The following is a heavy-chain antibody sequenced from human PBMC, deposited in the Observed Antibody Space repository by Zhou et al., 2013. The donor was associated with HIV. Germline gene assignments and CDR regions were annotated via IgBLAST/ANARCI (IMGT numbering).Heavy chain of an antibody. D-gene: IGHD6-19*01. V-gene: IGHV1-2*02. CDR1: GYTFTDHF. Sequence: QVQLVQSGAAVKKPGASVKVSCETYGYTFTDHFMHWWRQAPGQGLEWMGWIDPYSSAVSYSPRYQGRVTMTRDTFLETVYLELRGLKFDDTAIYYCARQRPGSSGWAEGHFDLWGQGTLVTVSS. CDR3: ARQRPGSSGWAEGHFDL. CDR2: IDPYSSAV. J-gene: IGHJ4*02.